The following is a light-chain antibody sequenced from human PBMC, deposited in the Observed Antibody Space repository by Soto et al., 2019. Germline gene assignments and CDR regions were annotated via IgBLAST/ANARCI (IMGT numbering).Light chain of an antibody. CDR3: QDYGTSHPWT. CDR2: GGS. J-gene: IGKJ1*01. Sequence: EVVLTQSPGALSLSPGEGVTLSCRASQNIRGNELAWYRQKRGQAPRLLMYGGSTRADGIPDRFSGRGTGLNFTLTISRLEPEDSAVYYCQDYGTSHPWTFGQGTKLEIK. V-gene: IGKV3-20*01. CDR1: QNIRGNE.